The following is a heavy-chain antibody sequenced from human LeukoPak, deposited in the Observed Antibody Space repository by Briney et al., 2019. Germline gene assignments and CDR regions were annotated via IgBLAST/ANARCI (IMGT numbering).Heavy chain of an antibody. V-gene: IGHV3-23*01. Sequence: GALRLSCAASGFTFSTYGMSWGRQAPRKGLGWVAAVSSTGSGTYYPDSLKGRFIISRDNSQNTVFLQMNSLRPEDTAFYFCAKDGPLLWFGPTDAWGQGILVTVSS. J-gene: IGHJ5*02. CDR3: AKDGPLLWFGPTDA. CDR2: VSSTGSGT. D-gene: IGHD3-10*01. CDR1: GFTFSTYG.